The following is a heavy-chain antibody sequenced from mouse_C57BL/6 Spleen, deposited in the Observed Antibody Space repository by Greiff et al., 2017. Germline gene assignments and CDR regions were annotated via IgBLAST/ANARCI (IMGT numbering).Heavy chain of an antibody. D-gene: IGHD1-1*02. V-gene: IGHV1-26*01. J-gene: IGHJ2*01. CDR3: ARGWPFDY. CDR1: GYTFTDYY. Sequence: EVQLQQSGPELVKPGASVKISCKASGYTFTDYYMNWVKQSHGKSLEWIGDINPNNGGTSYNQKFKGKATLTVDKSSSTAYMELRSLTSEDSAVYYCARGWPFDYWGQGTTLTVSS. CDR2: INPNNGGT.